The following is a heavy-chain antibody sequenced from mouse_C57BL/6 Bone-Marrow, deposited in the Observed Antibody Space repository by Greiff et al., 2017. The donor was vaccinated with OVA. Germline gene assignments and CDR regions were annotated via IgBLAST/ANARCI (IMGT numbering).Heavy chain of an antibody. CDR3: ARQGRVRRRKVTAYYFDY. J-gene: IGHJ2*01. V-gene: IGHV5-12*01. CDR1: GFTFSDYY. CDR2: ISTGGGST. Sequence: DVMLVESGGGLVQPGGSLTLSCAASGFTFSDYYMYWVRQTPEKRLEWVAYISTGGGSTYYPDTVKGRFTLSRDNAKNTRYLQMSRLKAEDTAMYYCARQGRVRRRKVTAYYFDYWGQGTTLTVSS. D-gene: IGHD2-14*01.